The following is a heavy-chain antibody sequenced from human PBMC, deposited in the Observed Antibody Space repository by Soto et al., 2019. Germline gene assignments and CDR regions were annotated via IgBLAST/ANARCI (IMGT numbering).Heavy chain of an antibody. V-gene: IGHV3-33*08. CDR3: ALSSYNYCLDL. CDR1: GFTFSSYG. Sequence: PGGSLRLSCAASGFTFSSYGMHWVRQAPGKGMEWVAVISYDGSDKYYADSVKGRCTISRHNPKHTLYLQLNSRRAEVTAVYYCALSSYNYCLDLWGQGTLVTVSS. CDR2: ISYDGSDK. D-gene: IGHD1-1*01. J-gene: IGHJ4*02.